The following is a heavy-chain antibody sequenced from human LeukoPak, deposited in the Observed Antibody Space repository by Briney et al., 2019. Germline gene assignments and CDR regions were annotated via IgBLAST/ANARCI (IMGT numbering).Heavy chain of an antibody. D-gene: IGHD5-12*01. CDR1: GFTFSTYA. CDR2: VSTSGGDT. J-gene: IGHJ4*02. Sequence: GGSLRLSCAASGFTFSTYAMSWVRQAPGKGLEWVSSVSTSGGDTYNADSVKGRFTISRDNAKNSLYLQMNSLRAEDTAVYYCARDRSGYDPFDYWGQGTLVTVSS. V-gene: IGHV3-21*01. CDR3: ARDRSGYDPFDY.